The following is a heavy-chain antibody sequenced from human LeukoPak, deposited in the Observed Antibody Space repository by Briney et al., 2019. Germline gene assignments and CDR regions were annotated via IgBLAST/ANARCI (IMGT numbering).Heavy chain of an antibody. J-gene: IGHJ4*02. CDR2: ISSSSSYI. D-gene: IGHD2-15*01. V-gene: IGHV3-21*01. Sequence: GGSLRLSCAASGFTFSSYSMNWVRQAPGKGLEWVSSISSSSSYIYYADSVKGRFTISRDNAKNSLYLQMNSLRAEDTAVYYCARRYCSGGSCYRGHIDYWGQGTLVTVSS. CDR3: ARRYCSGGSCYRGHIDY. CDR1: GFTFSSYS.